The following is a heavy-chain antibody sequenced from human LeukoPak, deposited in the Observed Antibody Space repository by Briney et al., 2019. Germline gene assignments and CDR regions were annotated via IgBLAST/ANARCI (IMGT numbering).Heavy chain of an antibody. CDR3: ARDTGFEELFPDY. J-gene: IGHJ4*02. CDR2: IWYDGSNK. Sequence: GRSLRLSCAASGFTFSSYGMHWVRQAPGKGLEWVAVIWYDGSNKYYADSVKGRFTISRDNSKNTLYLQMNSLRAEDTAVYYCARDTGFEELFPDYWGQGTLVTVSS. CDR1: GFTFSSYG. V-gene: IGHV3-33*01. D-gene: IGHD3-10*01.